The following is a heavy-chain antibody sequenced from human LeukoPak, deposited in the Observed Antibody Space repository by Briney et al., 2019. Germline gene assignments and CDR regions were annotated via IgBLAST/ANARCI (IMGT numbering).Heavy chain of an antibody. D-gene: IGHD4-23*01. Sequence: SETLSLTCTVSGYSISSGYYWGWIRQPPGKGLEWIATISHSGSTYYNPSLKSQVTISVDTSKNQFSLNLSSVTAADTAMYYCARAVGTSRNFFDYWGQGTLVTVSS. V-gene: IGHV4-38-2*02. J-gene: IGHJ4*02. CDR1: GYSISSGYY. CDR3: ARAVGTSRNFFDY. CDR2: ISHSGST.